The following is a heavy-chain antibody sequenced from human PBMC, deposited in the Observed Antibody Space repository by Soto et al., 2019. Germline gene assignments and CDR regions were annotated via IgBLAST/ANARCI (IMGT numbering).Heavy chain of an antibody. CDR3: ARDPDYYDSSGYPPSGYYYGMDV. D-gene: IGHD3-22*01. CDR1: GGTFSSYA. J-gene: IGHJ6*02. CDR2: IIPIFGTA. Sequence: GASVKVSCKASGGTFSSYAISWVRQAPGQGLEWMGGIIPIFGTANYAQKFQGRVTITADESTSTAYMELSSLRSEDTAVYYCARDPDYYDSSGYPPSGYYYGMDVWGQGTTVTVSS. V-gene: IGHV1-69*13.